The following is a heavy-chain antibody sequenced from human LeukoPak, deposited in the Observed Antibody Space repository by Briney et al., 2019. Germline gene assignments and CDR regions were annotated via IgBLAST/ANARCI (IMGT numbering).Heavy chain of an antibody. Sequence: GRSLRLSCAASGFTFSSYGMHWVRQAPGKGLEWVSSISSSSSYIYYADSVKGRFTISRDNAKNSLYLQMNSLRAEDTAVYYCARGLGNYYGSGSYYTWGQGTLVTVSS. CDR1: GFTFSSYG. CDR3: ARGLGNYYGSGSYYT. J-gene: IGHJ4*02. CDR2: ISSSSSYI. V-gene: IGHV3-21*01. D-gene: IGHD3-10*01.